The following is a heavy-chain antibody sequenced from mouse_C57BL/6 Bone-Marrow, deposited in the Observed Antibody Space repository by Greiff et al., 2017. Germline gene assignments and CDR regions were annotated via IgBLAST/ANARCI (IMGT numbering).Heavy chain of an antibody. D-gene: IGHD1-1*01. CDR3: ASPYYYGSSFDY. CDR1: GYAFSSSW. V-gene: IGHV1-82*01. Sequence: QVQLQQSGPELVKPGASVKISCKASGYAFSSSWMNWVKQRPGQGLEWIGRIYPGDGDTNYNGKFKGKATLTADKSSSTAYMQLSSLTSEDSAVYFCASPYYYGSSFDYWGQGTTLTVSS. J-gene: IGHJ2*01. CDR2: IYPGDGDT.